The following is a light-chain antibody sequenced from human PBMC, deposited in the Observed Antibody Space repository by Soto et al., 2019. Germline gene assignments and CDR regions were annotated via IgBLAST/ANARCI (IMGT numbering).Light chain of an antibody. CDR2: GAS. V-gene: IGKV3-20*01. CDR1: QSVNRNF. J-gene: IGKJ2*01. CDR3: HQYGSSPQT. Sequence: EIVLTQSPGTLSLSPGERASLSCRASQSVNRNFLAWYQQKPGQAPRLLIFGASSRAAGIPDRFSGSGSGTDFTLTITRLEPEDFAVYSCHQYGSSPQTFGQGTKLEIK.